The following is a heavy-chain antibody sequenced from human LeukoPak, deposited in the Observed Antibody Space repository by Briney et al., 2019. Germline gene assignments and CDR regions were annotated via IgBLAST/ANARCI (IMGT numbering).Heavy chain of an antibody. CDR1: GGSISSYY. J-gene: IGHJ4*02. D-gene: IGHD3-22*01. Sequence: PSETLSLTCTVSGGSISSYYWSWIRQPPGKGLEWIGYIYYSGSTNYNPSLKSRVTISVDTSKNQFSLKLSSVTAADTAVYYCAVTSTYYYDSSGYTDLGYWGQGTLVTVSS. CDR2: IYYSGST. V-gene: IGHV4-59*01. CDR3: AVTSTYYYDSSGYTDLGY.